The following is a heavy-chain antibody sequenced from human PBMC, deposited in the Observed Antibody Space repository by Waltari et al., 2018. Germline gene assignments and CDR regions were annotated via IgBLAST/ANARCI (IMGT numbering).Heavy chain of an antibody. CDR2: ISTDASDT. CDR1: GFTFSSFW. V-gene: IGHV3-74*03. CDR3: ARVSRRTYRSPVPGRHYYYGMDV. Sequence: EEQLVESGGGLVQPGDSLRLSCAASGFTFSSFWLHWVRQAPGKGPLWVSRISTDASDTMYADSVKGRFTISRDNARNTLYLQMNRLRAEDTAVYFCARVSRRTYRSPVPGRHYYYGMDVWGQGTTVTVSS. J-gene: IGHJ6*02. D-gene: IGHD1-1*01.